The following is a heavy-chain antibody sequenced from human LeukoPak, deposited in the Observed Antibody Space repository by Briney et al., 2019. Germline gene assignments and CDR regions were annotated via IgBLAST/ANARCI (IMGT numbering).Heavy chain of an antibody. V-gene: IGHV3-23*01. J-gene: IGHJ5*02. D-gene: IGHD3-22*01. CDR3: AKDKMIVVVMWFDP. CDR1: GFTFSSYA. CDR2: ISGSGGST. Sequence: GGSLRLSCAASGFTFSSYAISWVRQAPGKGLEWVSAISGSGGSTYYADSVKGRFTISRDNSKNTLYLQMNSLRAADTAVYYCAKDKMIVVVMWFDPWGQGTLVTVSS.